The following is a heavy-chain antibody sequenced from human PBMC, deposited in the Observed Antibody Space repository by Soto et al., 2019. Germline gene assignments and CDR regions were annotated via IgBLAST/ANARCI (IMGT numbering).Heavy chain of an antibody. CDR1: GFTFSSYA. CDR3: AKSPYCSGGSCYPDQFDD. V-gene: IGHV3-23*01. CDR2: ISGSGGST. J-gene: IGHJ4*02. D-gene: IGHD2-15*01. Sequence: GGSLRLSCAASGFTFSSYAMSWVRQAPGKGLEWVSAISGSGGSTYYADSVKGRFTISRDNSKNTLYLQMNSLRAEDTAVYYCAKSPYCSGGSCYPDQFDDWGQGTLVTVSS.